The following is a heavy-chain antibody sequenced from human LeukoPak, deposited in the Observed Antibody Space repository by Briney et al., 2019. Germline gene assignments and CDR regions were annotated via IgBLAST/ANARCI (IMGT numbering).Heavy chain of an antibody. CDR1: GGSISSSSYY. D-gene: IGHD5-12*01. CDR2: IYYSGST. CDR3: ARRGGYDYTFDL. Sequence: SETLSLTCTVSGGSISSSSYYWGWIRQPPGKGLEWIGSIYYSGSTFFNPSLKSRVTMSVDTSKNQFFLKLSSVTAADTAMYYCARRGGYDYTFDLWGRGTLVTVSS. V-gene: IGHV4-39*07. J-gene: IGHJ4*02.